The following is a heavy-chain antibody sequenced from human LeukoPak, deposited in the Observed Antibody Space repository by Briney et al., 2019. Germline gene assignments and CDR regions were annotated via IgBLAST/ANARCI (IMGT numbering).Heavy chain of an antibody. D-gene: IGHD2-8*01. CDR3: ARTLTRTSHPNYY. CDR2: IYPGDSDT. J-gene: IGHJ4*02. Sequence: GESMKISCKGSGYSFTSYWIGWVRQMPGKGLEWMGIIYPGDSDTRYSPSFQGQVTISADKSISTAYLQWSCLKASDTAMYYCARTLTRTSHPNYYWVQGTLVTVSS. V-gene: IGHV5-51*01. CDR1: GYSFTSYW.